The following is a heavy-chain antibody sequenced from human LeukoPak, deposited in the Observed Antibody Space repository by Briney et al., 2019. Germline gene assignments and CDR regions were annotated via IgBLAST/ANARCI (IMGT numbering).Heavy chain of an antibody. CDR1: GFTFRSFG. V-gene: IGHV3-74*01. CDR3: ARGNYYGLDV. CDR2: IYSDGITT. J-gene: IGHJ6*02. Sequence: GGSLRLSCAASGFTFRSFGMHWVRQAPGKGLACVARIYSDGITTVYADSVKGRFTISRDKAKDTVYLQMNSLRAEDTAVYYCARGNYYGLDVWGQGTTVIVSS.